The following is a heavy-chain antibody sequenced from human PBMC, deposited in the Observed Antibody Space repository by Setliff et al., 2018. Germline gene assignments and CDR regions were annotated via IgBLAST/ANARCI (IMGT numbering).Heavy chain of an antibody. D-gene: IGHD2-15*01. J-gene: IGHJ3*02. CDR3: ARRLRESHAFHI. CDR2: IHNSGTA. V-gene: IGHV4-30-4*08. CDR1: GGAISSDDNY. Sequence: SETLSLTCTVSGGAISSDDNYWSWIRLPPGKGLEWIGHIHNSGTAYYNPSLRSRLTISVDTSKNQFSLKLNSVTAADTAVYYCARRLRESHAFHIWGQGTLLTVSS.